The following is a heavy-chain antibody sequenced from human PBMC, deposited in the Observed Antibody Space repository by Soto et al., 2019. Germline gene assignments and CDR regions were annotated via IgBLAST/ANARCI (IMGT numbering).Heavy chain of an antibody. CDR2: IYYSGST. CDR1: GGSISSGGYY. V-gene: IGHV4-31*03. Sequence: SETLSLTCTVSGGSISSGGYYWSWIRQHPGKGLEWIGYIYYSGSTYYNPSLKSRVTISVDTSKNQFSLKLSSVTAADTAVYYCARRTGAALDYWGQGTLVTVSS. J-gene: IGHJ4*02. CDR3: ARRTGAALDY. D-gene: IGHD1-26*01.